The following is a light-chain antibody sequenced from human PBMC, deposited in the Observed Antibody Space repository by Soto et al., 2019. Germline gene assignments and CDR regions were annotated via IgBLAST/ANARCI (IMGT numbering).Light chain of an antibody. CDR2: GAS. V-gene: IGKV3-15*01. CDR3: QHYNNWPYT. Sequence: EIVMTQSPATLSVSPGERATLSCRASQSVSSNLAWYQQRPGQAPRLLIYGASTRATGIPARFSGSGSGTEFTLTITSLQSQDFAVYYCQHYNNWPYTFGQGTKLEIQ. CDR1: QSVSSN. J-gene: IGKJ2*01.